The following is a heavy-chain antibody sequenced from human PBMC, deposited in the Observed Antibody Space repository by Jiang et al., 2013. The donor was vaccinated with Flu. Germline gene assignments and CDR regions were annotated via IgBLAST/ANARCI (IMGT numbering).Heavy chain of an antibody. CDR3: TRDLVRDVILIPATYFDY. Sequence: TASGFSFGDYAVSWLRHGVQGRGVEWVGFIRNKLYRGATDYAASVKGRFTISRDDSKSIAYLQMSSLKTEDTAVYYCTRDLVRDVILIPATYFDYWGQGALVTVSS. V-gene: IGHV3-49*03. J-gene: IGHJ4*02. CDR2: IRNKLYRGAT. D-gene: IGHD2-2*01. CDR1: GFSFGDYA.